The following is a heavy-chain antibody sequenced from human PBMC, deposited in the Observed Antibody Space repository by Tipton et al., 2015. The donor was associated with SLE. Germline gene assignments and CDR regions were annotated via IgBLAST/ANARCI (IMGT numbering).Heavy chain of an antibody. CDR3: ARVPYSSGWTRWAFDI. V-gene: IGHV4-34*01. CDR1: GGSFSGYY. J-gene: IGHJ3*02. D-gene: IGHD6-19*01. CDR2: INHSGST. Sequence: TLSLTCAVYGGSFSGYYWSWIRQPQGKGLEWIGEINHSGSTNYNPSLKSRVTISVDTSKNQFSLKLRSVTAADTAVYYCARVPYSSGWTRWAFDIWGQGTMVTVSS.